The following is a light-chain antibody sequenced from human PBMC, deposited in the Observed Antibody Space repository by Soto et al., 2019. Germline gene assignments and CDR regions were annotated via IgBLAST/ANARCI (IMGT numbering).Light chain of an antibody. V-gene: IGLV6-57*03. CDR2: EDN. J-gene: IGLJ1*01. CDR1: SGSIASNY. Sequence: NFMLTQPPSVSESPGKTVTISCTRSSGSIASNYVQWYQQRPGSAPTTVIYEDNQRPSGVPDRFSGSIDSSSNSASLTISGLKTEDEADYYCQSYDSSIFYVFGTGTKLTVL. CDR3: QSYDSSIFYV.